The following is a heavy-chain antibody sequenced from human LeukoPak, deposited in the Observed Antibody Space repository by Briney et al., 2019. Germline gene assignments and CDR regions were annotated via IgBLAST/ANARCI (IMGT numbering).Heavy chain of an antibody. CDR3: ARGPPRGKYYYMDV. CDR1: GFTFSSFD. D-gene: IGHD1-1*01. V-gene: IGHV3-13*01. Sequence: GGSLRLSCAASGFTFSSFDMHWVRQPPGQGLEWVSTIGTASDTYYPRSVEGRFTLSRDNAKNSLYLQMNSLTAGDTAVYYCARGPPRGKYYYMDVWGKVTTVTVSS. J-gene: IGHJ6*03. CDR2: IGTASDT.